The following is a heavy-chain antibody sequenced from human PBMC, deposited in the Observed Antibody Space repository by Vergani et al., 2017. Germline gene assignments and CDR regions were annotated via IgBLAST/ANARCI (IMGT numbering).Heavy chain of an antibody. CDR2: ISGSGGSK. D-gene: IGHD3-22*01. J-gene: IGHJ3*02. V-gene: IGHV3-23*04. Sequence: EVQLVESGGGLVQPGGSLRLSCAASGFTFSRYAMSWVRQAPGKGLEWVSDISGSGGSKYYADSVKGRFTISRDNSKNTLYLQMNRLRAEDTAVYYCAKTGLDYDDSSGYSHHDAFDIWSQGTMVTVSS. CDR1: GFTFSRYA. CDR3: AKTGLDYDDSSGYSHHDAFDI.